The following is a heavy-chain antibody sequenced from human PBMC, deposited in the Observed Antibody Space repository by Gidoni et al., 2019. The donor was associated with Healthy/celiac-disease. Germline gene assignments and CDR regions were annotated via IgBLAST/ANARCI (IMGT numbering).Heavy chain of an antibody. Sequence: QVQLVESGGGVVQPGRSLSLSCAASGFTFSSYAMHWVRQAPGKGLEWVAVISYDGSNKYYADSVKGRFTISRDNSKNTLYLQMNSLRAEDTAVYYCARGGLRDAFDIWGQGTMVTVSS. V-gene: IGHV3-30-3*01. CDR2: ISYDGSNK. CDR1: GFTFSSYA. CDR3: ARGGLRDAFDI. J-gene: IGHJ3*02. D-gene: IGHD5-18*01.